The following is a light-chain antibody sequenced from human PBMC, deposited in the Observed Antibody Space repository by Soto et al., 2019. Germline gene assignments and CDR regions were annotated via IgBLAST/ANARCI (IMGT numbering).Light chain of an antibody. CDR2: GAS. J-gene: IGKJ4*01. CDR1: HRIRST. V-gene: IGKV3-15*01. Sequence: EIVLTQSPGTLSLSXXXXXXXXXXXSHRIRSTYSAWYQQNPGQAPRLLIYGASTRATGIPARFGGSGSGTEFTLTITSLQSEDFTVYYCQQYNFWPLTFGGGTKVDIK. CDR3: QQYNFWPLT.